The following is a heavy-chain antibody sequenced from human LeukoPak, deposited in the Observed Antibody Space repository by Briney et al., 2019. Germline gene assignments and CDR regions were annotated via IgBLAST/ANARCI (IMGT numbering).Heavy chain of an antibody. CDR1: GFIFDDYA. Sequence: GGSLRLSCAASGFIFDDYAMRWVRQAPGKGLEWVSGISWNSGGIGYADSVKGRFTISRENAKNSLYLQMNSLRAEDTAVYYCAELGITMIGGVWGKGTTVTISS. CDR2: ISWNSGGI. V-gene: IGHV3-9*01. D-gene: IGHD3-10*02. CDR3: AELGITMIGGV. J-gene: IGHJ6*04.